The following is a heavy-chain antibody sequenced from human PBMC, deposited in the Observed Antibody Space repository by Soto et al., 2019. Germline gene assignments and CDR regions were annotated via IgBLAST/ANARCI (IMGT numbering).Heavy chain of an antibody. J-gene: IGHJ4*02. Sequence: GGSLRLSCAASGFTFSAYAMSWVRQAPGKGLEWVSGISGGGGDSTYYADSVKGRFTISRDNSRNTVYLQMDSLRAEDTAIYYCARKYYHDGSGYYFFAYWGLGTLVTVSS. CDR2: ISGGGGDST. V-gene: IGHV3-23*01. CDR1: GFTFSAYA. D-gene: IGHD3-22*01. CDR3: ARKYYHDGSGYYFFAY.